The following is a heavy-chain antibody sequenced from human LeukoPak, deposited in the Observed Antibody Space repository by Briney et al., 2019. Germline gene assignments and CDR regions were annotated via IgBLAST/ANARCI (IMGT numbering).Heavy chain of an antibody. D-gene: IGHD3-10*01. CDR3: AKIGRRYGSGNPGEIDY. Sequence: GGSLRLSCAASGFTFSSFGMHWVRQAPGKGLEWVAVISYDGSNKYYADSVKGRFAISRDNSINTLYLQMNSLRAEDTAVYYCAKIGRRYGSGNPGEIDYWGQGTLVTVSS. CDR2: ISYDGSNK. V-gene: IGHV3-30*18. CDR1: GFTFSSFG. J-gene: IGHJ4*02.